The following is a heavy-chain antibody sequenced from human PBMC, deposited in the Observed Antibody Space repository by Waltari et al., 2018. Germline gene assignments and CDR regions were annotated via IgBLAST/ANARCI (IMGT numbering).Heavy chain of an antibody. V-gene: IGHV1-18*03. CDR1: GYTFSNFG. Sequence: QGQLVQSGAEVKKPGASVRVSCKASGYTFSNFGITWVRQAPGRGLEWMGWTSAYNGDTNYAQKFQDRISMTSDTSTSTAYMELRSLTSDDMAVYYCARILAVQYYFDYWGQGTLVSVSS. J-gene: IGHJ4*02. CDR2: TSAYNGDT. CDR3: ARILAVQYYFDY. D-gene: IGHD6-19*01.